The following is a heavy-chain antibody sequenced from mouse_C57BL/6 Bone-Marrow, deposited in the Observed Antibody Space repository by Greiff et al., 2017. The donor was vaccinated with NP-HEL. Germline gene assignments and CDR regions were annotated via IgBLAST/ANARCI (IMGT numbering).Heavy chain of an antibody. V-gene: IGHV3-6*01. CDR2: ISYDGSN. D-gene: IGHD1-1*01. Sequence: EVKLMESGPGLVKPSQSLSLTCSVTGYSITSGYYWNWIRQFPGNKLEWMGYISYDGSNHYNPSLKNRISITRDTSKNQFFLKLNSVTTEDTATYYCAREGTYGSDYWGQGTTLTVSS. CDR3: AREGTYGSDY. CDR1: GYSITSGYY. J-gene: IGHJ2*01.